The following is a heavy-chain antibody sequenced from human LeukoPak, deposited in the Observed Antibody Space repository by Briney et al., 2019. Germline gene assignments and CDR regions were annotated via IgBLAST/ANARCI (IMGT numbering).Heavy chain of an antibody. CDR1: GFNFSSYA. J-gene: IGHJ5*01. CDR3: AKGYGSGWYDNWFDS. V-gene: IGHV3-23*01. CDR2: ISDHGGAT. Sequence: GGSLRLSCAASGFNFSSYAMSWVRQAPGKGLEWVSPISDHGGATYYVDSVKRRFIISRDNSKNTLYLQMDRLRAEDTALYYCAKGYGSGWYDNWFDSWGQGTLVTVSS. D-gene: IGHD6-19*01.